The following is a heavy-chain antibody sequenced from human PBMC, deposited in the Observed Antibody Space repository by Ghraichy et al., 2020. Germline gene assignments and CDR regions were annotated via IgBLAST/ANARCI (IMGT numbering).Heavy chain of an antibody. Sequence: SETLSLTCTVSGGSISSSSYYWGWIRQPPGKGLEWIGSIYYSGSTYYNPSLKSRVTISVDTSKNQFSLKLSSVTAADTAVYYCARRSSSTSVFFDPWGQGTLVTVSS. CDR1: GGSISSSSYY. D-gene: IGHD2-2*01. J-gene: IGHJ5*02. CDR3: ARRSSSTSVFFDP. CDR2: IYYSGST. V-gene: IGHV4-39*01.